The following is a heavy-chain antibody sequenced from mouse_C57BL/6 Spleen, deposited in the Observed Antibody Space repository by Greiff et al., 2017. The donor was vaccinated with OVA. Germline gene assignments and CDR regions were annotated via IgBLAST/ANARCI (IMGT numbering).Heavy chain of an antibody. Sequence: QVQLQQSGAELARPGASVKLSCKASGYTFTSYGISWVKQRTGQGLEWIGEIYPRSGTTYYNEKFKGKATLTADKSSSTAYMELRSLTSEDSAVYFCARRDYGSSYGGKYAMDYWGQGTSVTVSS. CDR3: ARRDYGSSYGGKYAMDY. CDR2: IYPRSGTT. CDR1: GYTFTSYG. J-gene: IGHJ4*01. V-gene: IGHV1-81*01. D-gene: IGHD1-1*01.